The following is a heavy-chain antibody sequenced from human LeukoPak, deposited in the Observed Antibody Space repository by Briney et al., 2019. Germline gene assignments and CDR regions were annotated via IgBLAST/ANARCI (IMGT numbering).Heavy chain of an antibody. V-gene: IGHV4-30-4*07. CDR3: ARSIRGYSSGWYYFDY. D-gene: IGHD6-19*01. J-gene: IGHJ4*02. CDR1: GGSISSGGYS. CDR2: IYYSGST. Sequence: PSETLSLTCAVSGGSISSGGYSWSWIRQPPGKGLEWIGYIYYSGSTYYNPSLKSRVTISVDTSKNQFSVKLSSVTAADTAVYYCARSIRGYSSGWYYFDYWGQGTLITVSS.